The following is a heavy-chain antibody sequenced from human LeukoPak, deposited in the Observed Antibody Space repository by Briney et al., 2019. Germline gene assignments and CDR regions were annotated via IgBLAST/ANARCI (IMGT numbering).Heavy chain of an antibody. CDR3: ERDPSGDGGSFP. CDR2: IKQDGSEK. J-gene: IGHJ5*02. Sequence: PGGSLRLSCAASGFTFSNYWMTWVRQAPGKGLEGVANIKQDGSEKYYGDSVRGRFTISRDNAKNSLYLQMTSLRAEDTGVYYCERDPSGDGGSFPWGQGTLVTVSS. V-gene: IGHV3-7*04. D-gene: IGHD1-26*01. CDR1: GFTFSNYW.